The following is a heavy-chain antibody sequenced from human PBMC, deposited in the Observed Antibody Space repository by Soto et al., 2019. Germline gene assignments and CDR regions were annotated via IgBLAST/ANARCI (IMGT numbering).Heavy chain of an antibody. D-gene: IGHD3-22*01. CDR2: IYHGGGT. V-gene: IGHV4-38-2*01. CDR3: ARVGPWVPYYYDSSPYTFENWFDP. Sequence: SETLSLTCAVSGYSISSGYYWGWLRQPPGKVLERIGSIYHGGGTYYNPSLNSRVTLSIDMTNNHVSLILNSVTAADTAVYYCARVGPWVPYYYDSSPYTFENWFDPWGQGTLVTVSS. J-gene: IGHJ5*02. CDR1: GYSISSGYY.